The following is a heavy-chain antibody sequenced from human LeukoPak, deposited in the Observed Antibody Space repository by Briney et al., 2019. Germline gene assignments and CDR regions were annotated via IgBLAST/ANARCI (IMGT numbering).Heavy chain of an antibody. CDR3: ANSLNRWGSLFDY. CDR2: IRYDGSNK. CDR1: GFTFSSYG. J-gene: IGHJ4*02. Sequence: PGGSLRLSCAASGFTFSSYGMHWVRQAPGKGLEWVAFIRYDGSNKYYADSVKGRFTISRDNSKNTLYLQMNSLRAEDTAVYYCANSLNRWGSLFDYWGQGTLVTVSS. V-gene: IGHV3-30*02. D-gene: IGHD7-27*01.